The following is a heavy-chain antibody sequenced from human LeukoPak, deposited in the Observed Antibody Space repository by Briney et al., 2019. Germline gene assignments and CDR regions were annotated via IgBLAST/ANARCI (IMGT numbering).Heavy chain of an antibody. Sequence: PGGSLRLSCAASGFTFSNAWMSWVRQAPGKGLEWVGRIKSKTDGGTTDYAAPVKGRFTISRDDSKNTLYLQMNSLKTEDTAAYYCTTYNRYDSSGYYFNFDYWGQGTLVTVSS. CDR1: GFTFSNAW. V-gene: IGHV3-15*01. D-gene: IGHD3-22*01. CDR2: IKSKTDGGTT. CDR3: TTYNRYDSSGYYFNFDY. J-gene: IGHJ4*02.